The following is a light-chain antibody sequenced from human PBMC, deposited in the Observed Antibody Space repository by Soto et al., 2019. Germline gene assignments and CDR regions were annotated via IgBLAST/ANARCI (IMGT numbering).Light chain of an antibody. CDR3: QQYNSYPYT. Sequence: DIQMTQSPSTLSASVGDRVTLTCRASQSITSWLAWYQQKPGKAPKLLIYKASSLESGVPSRLSGSRSGTEFTLTISSLQPDDFATYYCQQYNSYPYTFGQGTKLEIK. J-gene: IGKJ2*01. V-gene: IGKV1-5*03. CDR2: KAS. CDR1: QSITSW.